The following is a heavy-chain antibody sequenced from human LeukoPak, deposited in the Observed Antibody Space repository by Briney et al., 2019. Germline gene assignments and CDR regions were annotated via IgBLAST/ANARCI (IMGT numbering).Heavy chain of an antibody. V-gene: IGHV1-2*06. J-gene: IGHJ3*02. Sequence: ASVKVSCKASGYTFTGYYMHWVRQAPAQGLEWMGRINPNSGGTNYAQKFQGRVTMTRDTSISTAYMELRRLRADDTAVYHCARSGSWYSGSFDIWGQGTMVTVSS. CDR2: INPNSGGT. CDR1: GYTFTGYY. CDR3: ARSGSWYSGSFDI. D-gene: IGHD1-26*01.